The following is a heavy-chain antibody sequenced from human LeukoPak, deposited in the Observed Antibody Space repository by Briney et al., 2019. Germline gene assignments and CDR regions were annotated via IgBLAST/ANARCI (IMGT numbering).Heavy chain of an antibody. CDR1: GFTFGKYW. CDR2: ISGSGGST. J-gene: IGHJ6*02. Sequence: GGSLRLSCVASGFTFGKYWMSWVRQAPGKGLEWVSAISGSGGSTYYADSVKGRFTISRDNSKNTLYLQMNSLRAEDTAVYYCAKGQLNYYDSSGYSAYYYGMDVWGQGTTVTVSS. CDR3: AKGQLNYYDSSGYSAYYYGMDV. D-gene: IGHD3-22*01. V-gene: IGHV3-23*01.